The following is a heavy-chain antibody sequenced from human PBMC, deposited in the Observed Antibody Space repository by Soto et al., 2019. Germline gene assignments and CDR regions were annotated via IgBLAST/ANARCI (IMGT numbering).Heavy chain of an antibody. CDR3: ATGGIHYDILTGYYPLDY. V-gene: IGHV1-24*01. CDR2: FDPEDGET. CDR1: GYTLTELS. Sequence: ASVKVSCKVSGYTLTELSMHWVRQAPGKGLELMGGFDPEDGETIYAQKFQGRVTMTEDTSTDTAYMELSSLRSEDTAVYYCATGGIHYDILTGYYPLDYWGQGTLVTVSS. D-gene: IGHD3-9*01. J-gene: IGHJ4*02.